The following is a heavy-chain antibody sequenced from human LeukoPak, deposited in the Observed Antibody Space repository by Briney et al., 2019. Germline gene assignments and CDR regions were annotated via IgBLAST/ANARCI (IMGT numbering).Heavy chain of an antibody. CDR1: GFTFSSYS. D-gene: IGHD6-13*01. J-gene: IGHJ4*02. CDR3: ARTGIAAYDFDY. Sequence: GGSLRLSCAASGFTFSSYSMNWVRQAPGKGLEWVSSISSSSYIYYADSVKGRFTISRDNAKNSLYLQMNSLRAEDTAVYYCARTGIAAYDFDYWGQGTLVTVSS. CDR2: ISSSSYI. V-gene: IGHV3-21*01.